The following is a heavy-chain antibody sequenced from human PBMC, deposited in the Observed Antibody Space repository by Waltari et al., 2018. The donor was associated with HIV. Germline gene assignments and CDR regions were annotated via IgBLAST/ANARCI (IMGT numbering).Heavy chain of an antibody. CDR3: TTVSTLGYCSGGTCN. J-gene: IGHJ4*02. Sequence: EVQLVESGGGLVKPGGSLRLSCGASGFTLTNAWMTWVRQAPGKCLCWVGRIKSKSDGGTTEYAAPLKGRFIISRDDSNNTLYLQMNSLKSEDTAVYYCTTVSTLGYCSGGTCNWGQGTLVTVSS. CDR2: IKSKSDGGTT. CDR1: GFTLTNAW. V-gene: IGHV3-15*01. D-gene: IGHD2-15*01.